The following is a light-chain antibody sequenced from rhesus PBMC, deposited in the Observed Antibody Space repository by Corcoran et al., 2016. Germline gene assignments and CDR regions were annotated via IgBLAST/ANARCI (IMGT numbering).Light chain of an antibody. CDR3: QHGYGTLFT. J-gene: IGKJ3*01. Sequence: DIQMTQSPSSLSASVGDRVTITCRASENVNNYLNWYQQKPGKAPKLLIYKASTLQSGVPSRFSGSGSGTDYTFTISSLQPEDVATYDCQHGYGTLFTFGPGTKLDIK. CDR2: KAS. V-gene: IGKV1-74*01. CDR1: ENVNNY.